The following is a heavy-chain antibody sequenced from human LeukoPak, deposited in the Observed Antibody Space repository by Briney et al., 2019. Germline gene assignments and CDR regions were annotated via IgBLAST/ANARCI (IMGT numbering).Heavy chain of an antibody. V-gene: IGHV7-4-1*02. CDR3: ARDHYYGSGSYYSPLNY. D-gene: IGHD3-10*01. CDR1: GGTFSSYA. Sequence: GASVKVSCKASGGTFSSYAISWVRQAPGQGLEWMGWINTNTGNPTYAQGFTGRFVFSLDTPVSTAYLQISSLKAEDTAVYYCARDHYYGSGSYYSPLNYWGQGTLVTVSS. J-gene: IGHJ4*02. CDR2: INTNTGNP.